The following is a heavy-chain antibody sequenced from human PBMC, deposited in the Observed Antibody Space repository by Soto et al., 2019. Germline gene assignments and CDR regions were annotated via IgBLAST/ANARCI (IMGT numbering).Heavy chain of an antibody. CDR2: ISGTSSHT. J-gene: IGHJ4*02. CDR1: GFIFSDFY. CDR3: ARGGSGGTRGD. Sequence: QVHLVQSGGALVKPGGSLRLSCAASGFIFSDFYMNWIRQAPGKGLEWVSYISGTSSHTNYADSVRGRFTISRDNATNSLFLQMDSLRAEDTAVYYCARGGSGGTRGDWGQGALVTVSS. V-gene: IGHV3-11*06. D-gene: IGHD2-15*01.